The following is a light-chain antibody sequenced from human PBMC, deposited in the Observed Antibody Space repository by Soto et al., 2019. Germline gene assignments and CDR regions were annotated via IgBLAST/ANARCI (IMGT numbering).Light chain of an antibody. CDR3: QQRSNWPPIT. CDR1: QSVSRNY. Sequence: EVVLTQSPGTLSLSPGERATVSCRASQSVSRNYLAWYQKKPGQAPRLLIYGASNRATGIPARFSGSGSGTDFTLTISSLEPEDFAVYYCQQRSNWPPITFGQGTRLEIK. CDR2: GAS. V-gene: IGKV3-11*01. J-gene: IGKJ5*01.